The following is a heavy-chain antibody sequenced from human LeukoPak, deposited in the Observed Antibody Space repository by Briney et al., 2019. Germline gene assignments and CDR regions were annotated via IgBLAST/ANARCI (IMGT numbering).Heavy chain of an antibody. CDR1: GGSFSGYY. J-gene: IGHJ4*02. D-gene: IGHD5-24*01. Sequence: SETLSLTCAVYGGSFSGYYWSWIRQPPGKGLEWIGEINHSGSTNYNPSLKSRVTISVDTSKNQFSLKLSSVTAADTAVYYCARGPGRRWLQFLNRYFDYWGQGTLVTVSS. V-gene: IGHV4-34*01. CDR2: INHSGST. CDR3: ARGPGRRWLQFLNRYFDY.